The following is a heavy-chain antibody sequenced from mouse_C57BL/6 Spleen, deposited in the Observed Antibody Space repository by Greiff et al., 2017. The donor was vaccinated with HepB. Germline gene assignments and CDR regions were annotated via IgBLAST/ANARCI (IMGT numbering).Heavy chain of an antibody. Sequence: QVQLQQPGAELVKPGASVKMSCKASGYTFTSYWITWVKQRPGQGLEWIGDIYPGIGSTNNNEKFKSKATLTVDTSSNPAYIQLSSLASEDSAVYYCAGGLRRYFDYWGQGTTLTVSS. CDR1: GYTFTSYW. V-gene: IGHV1-55*01. J-gene: IGHJ2*01. CDR2: IYPGIGST. CDR3: AGGLRRYFDY.